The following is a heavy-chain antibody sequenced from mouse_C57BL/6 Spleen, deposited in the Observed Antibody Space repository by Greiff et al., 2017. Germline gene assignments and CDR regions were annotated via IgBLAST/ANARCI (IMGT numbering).Heavy chain of an antibody. Sequence: VQLQQPGAELVRPGTSVKLSCKAYGYTFTSYWMHWVKKRPGQGLEGIGVIDPSDSDTNYNQKFKGKATLTVETSSSTAYMQLSSLTSEDSAVYYCARGPITTVVAPFAYWGQGTLVTVSA. J-gene: IGHJ3*01. CDR3: ARGPITTVVAPFAY. D-gene: IGHD1-1*01. CDR1: GYTFTSYW. V-gene: IGHV1-59*01. CDR2: IDPSDSDT.